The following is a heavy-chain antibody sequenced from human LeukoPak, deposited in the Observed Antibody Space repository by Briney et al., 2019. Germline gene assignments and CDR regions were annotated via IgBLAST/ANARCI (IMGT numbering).Heavy chain of an antibody. Sequence: ASVKVSCKASGYAFTDYYMHWLRQAPGQGLEWMGWINPNSGGTNYAQNFQGRVTMTRDTSISTVNMELNRLTSDDTAMYYCAREGNTSLVQMAFDFWGQGTLVTVSS. J-gene: IGHJ4*02. CDR1: GYAFTDYY. D-gene: IGHD5-18*01. CDR3: AREGNTSLVQMAFDF. V-gene: IGHV1-2*02. CDR2: INPNSGGT.